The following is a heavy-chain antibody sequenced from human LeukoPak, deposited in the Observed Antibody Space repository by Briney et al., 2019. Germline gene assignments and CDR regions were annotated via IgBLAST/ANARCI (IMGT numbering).Heavy chain of an antibody. D-gene: IGHD3-10*02. J-gene: IGHJ6*03. CDR2: INPNSGGT. CDR1: GYTFTGYY. Sequence: ASVKVSCKASGYTFTGYYMHWVRQAPGQGLEWMGWINPNSGGTNYAQKFQGRVTMTRDTSISTAYMELSRLRSDDTAVYYCAGDKSVSLFGELSVGWDYYYYYMDVWGKGTTVTISS. CDR3: AGDKSVSLFGELSVGWDYYYYYMDV. V-gene: IGHV1-2*02.